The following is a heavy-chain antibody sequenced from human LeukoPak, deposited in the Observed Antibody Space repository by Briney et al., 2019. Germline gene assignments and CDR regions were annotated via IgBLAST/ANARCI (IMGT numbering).Heavy chain of an antibody. CDR3: ARDYYDSSGYPGDAFDI. J-gene: IGHJ3*02. V-gene: IGHV3-21*01. CDR1: GFTFSSYS. CDR2: ISSSSSYI. Sequence: GGSLRLSCAASGFTFSSYSMNWVRQAPGKGLEWVSSISSSSSYIYYADSVKGRFTISRDNAKNSLNLQMNSLRAEDTAVYYCARDYYDSSGYPGDAFDIWGQGTMVTVSS. D-gene: IGHD3-22*01.